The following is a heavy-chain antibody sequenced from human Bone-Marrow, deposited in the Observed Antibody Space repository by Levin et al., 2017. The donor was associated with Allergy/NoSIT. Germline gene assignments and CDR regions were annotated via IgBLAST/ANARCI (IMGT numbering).Heavy chain of an antibody. CDR1: GDSITRSSFY. Sequence: SETLSLTCTVSGDSITRSSFYWGWIRQPPGKGLEWIGSMYHSGTTYYNPSLKSRVTISMDTSKNRFSLKVTSVTATDTAVYFCARHYFSFCSGPLRDGSDVWGVGPLVTVSS. J-gene: IGHJ4*02. V-gene: IGHV4-39*01. CDR2: MYHSGTT. D-gene: IGHD3-3*01. CDR3: ARHYFSFCSGPLRDGSDV.